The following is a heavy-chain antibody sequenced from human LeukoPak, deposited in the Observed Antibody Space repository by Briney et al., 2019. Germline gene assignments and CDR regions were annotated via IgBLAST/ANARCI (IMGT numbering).Heavy chain of an antibody. Sequence: SETLSLTCTVSGGSISSSSYYWGWIRQPPGKGLEWIGSIYYSGSTYYNPSLKSRVTISVDTSKNQLSLKLSSVTAADTAVYYCARRDSGSYYDAFDIWGQGTMVTVSS. V-gene: IGHV4-39*01. J-gene: IGHJ3*02. D-gene: IGHD1-26*01. CDR2: IYYSGST. CDR1: GGSISSSSYY. CDR3: ARRDSGSYYDAFDI.